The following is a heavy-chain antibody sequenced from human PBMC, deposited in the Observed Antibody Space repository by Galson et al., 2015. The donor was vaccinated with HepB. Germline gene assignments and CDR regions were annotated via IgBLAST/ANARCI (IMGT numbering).Heavy chain of an antibody. D-gene: IGHD2-21*01. CDR3: ARAKYQMSLWGY. J-gene: IGHJ4*02. V-gene: IGHV3-30-3*01. Sequence: SLRLSCAASGFTFSSYAMSWVRQAPGKGLEWVAIISYDGSNKYYADSVKGRFTISRDNSKNTLYLQMNSLRNEETAVYYCARAKYQMSLWGYWGRGTLVTVSS. CDR1: GFTFSSYA. CDR2: ISYDGSNK.